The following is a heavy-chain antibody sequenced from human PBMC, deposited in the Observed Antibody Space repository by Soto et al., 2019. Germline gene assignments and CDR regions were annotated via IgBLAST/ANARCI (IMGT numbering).Heavy chain of an antibody. CDR3: ANNNWTPHYGSAHYYYYGMDV. CDR2: ISAYNGNT. CDR1: GYTFTSYG. Sequence: ASVKVSCKASGYTFTSYGISWVRQAPGQALEWMEWISAYNGNTNYAQKLQGRVTMTTDTYTSTAYMELRSLRSDDTAVYYCANNNWTPHYGSAHYYYYGMDVWGQGTTVTVSS. V-gene: IGHV1-18*01. D-gene: IGHD3-10*01. J-gene: IGHJ6*02.